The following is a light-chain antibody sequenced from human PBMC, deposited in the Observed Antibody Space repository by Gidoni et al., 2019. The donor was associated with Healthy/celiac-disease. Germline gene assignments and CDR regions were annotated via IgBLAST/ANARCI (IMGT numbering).Light chain of an antibody. CDR2: DAS. J-gene: IGKJ4*01. CDR3: QQRSNWPLT. Sequence: EIVLTQSPATLSLSPGERATLSCMSSQSVSSYLAWYQQKPGQAPRLLICDASNRATGIPARFSGSESGKDFTLTISNLEPEDFAVYYCQQRSNWPLTFGGGTKVEIK. CDR1: QSVSSY. V-gene: IGKV3-11*01.